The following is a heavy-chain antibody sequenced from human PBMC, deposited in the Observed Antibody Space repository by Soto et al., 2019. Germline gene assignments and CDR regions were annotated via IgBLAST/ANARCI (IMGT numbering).Heavy chain of an antibody. CDR2: ISGSSSTI. V-gene: IGHV3-48*01. CDR3: ARLGYGDYYYYYYMDV. Sequence: EVQLVESGGGLVQPGGSLRLSCAASRFTFSNYSMNWVRQAPGKGLEWVSYISGSSSTIYYADSVKGRLTISRDNAKNSLYLQMNSLRVEDTAVYYCARLGYGDYYYYYYMDVWGKGTTVTVSS. CDR1: RFTFSNYS. D-gene: IGHD4-17*01. J-gene: IGHJ6*03.